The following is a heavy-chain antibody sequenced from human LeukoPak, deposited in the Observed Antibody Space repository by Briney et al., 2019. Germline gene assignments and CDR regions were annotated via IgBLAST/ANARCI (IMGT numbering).Heavy chain of an antibody. V-gene: IGHV3-48*03. CDR3: ARAYGDYYYYYGMTS. CDR2: ISSSGSTI. Sequence: GGSLRLSCAASGFTFSSYEMNWVRQAPGKGLEWVSYISSSGSTIYYADSVKGRFTISRDNAKNSLYLQMNSLRAEDTAVYYCARAYGDYYYYYGMTSGAKGPRSPSP. D-gene: IGHD4-17*01. CDR1: GFTFSSYE. J-gene: IGHJ6*02.